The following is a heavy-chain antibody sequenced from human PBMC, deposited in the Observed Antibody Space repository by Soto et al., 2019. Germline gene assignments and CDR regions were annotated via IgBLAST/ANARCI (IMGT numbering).Heavy chain of an antibody. CDR2: TYYRSKWYN. CDR1: GDSVSSNSAA. J-gene: IGHJ6*02. V-gene: IGHV6-1*01. Sequence: SQTLSLTCAISGDSVSSNSAAWNWIRQSPSRGLEWLGRTYYRSKWYNDYAVSVKSRITINPDTSKNQFSLQLNSVTPEDTAVYYCARDLRSTGTTSGYYYYGMDVWGQGTTVTVSS. CDR3: ARDLRSTGTTSGYYYYGMDV. D-gene: IGHD1-7*01.